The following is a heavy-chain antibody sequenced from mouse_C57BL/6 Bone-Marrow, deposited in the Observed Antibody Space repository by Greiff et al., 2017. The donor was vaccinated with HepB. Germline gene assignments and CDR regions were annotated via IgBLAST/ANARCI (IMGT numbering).Heavy chain of an antibody. V-gene: IGHV1-81*01. J-gene: IGHJ4*01. D-gene: IGHD1-1*01. CDR3: AREVYYYGSFYYAMDY. CDR1: GYTFTSYG. CDR2: IYPRSGNT. Sequence: VNVVESGAELARPGASVKLSCKASGYTFTSYGISWVKQRTGQGLEWIGEIYPRSGNTYYNEKFKGKATLTADKSSSTAYMELRSLTSEDSAVYFCAREVYYYGSFYYAMDYWGQGTSVTVSS.